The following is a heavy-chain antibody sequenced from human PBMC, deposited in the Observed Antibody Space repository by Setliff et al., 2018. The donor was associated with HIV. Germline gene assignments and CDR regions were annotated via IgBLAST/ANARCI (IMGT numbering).Heavy chain of an antibody. J-gene: IGHJ3*02. CDR2: IVPILGIA. D-gene: IGHD7-27*01. V-gene: IGHV1-69*10. CDR3: ARIPTGGAFDI. CDR1: GGTFTNYA. Sequence: GASVKVSCKASGGTFTNYAIGWVRQAPGQGLEWMGAIVPILGIANSAQKFQGRVTITTDESTNTAYMELSMLRSEDTAVYYCARIPTGGAFDIWGQGTVVTVSS.